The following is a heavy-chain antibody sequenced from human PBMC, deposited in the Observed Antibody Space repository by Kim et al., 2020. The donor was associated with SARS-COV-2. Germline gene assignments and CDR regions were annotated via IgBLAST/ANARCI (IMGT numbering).Heavy chain of an antibody. CDR3: ARTGGYSYGLYYYGMDV. V-gene: IGHV4-39*01. J-gene: IGHJ6*02. Sequence: SETLSLTCTVSGGPISSSSYYWGWIRQPPGKGLEWIGSIYYSGSTYYNPSLKSRVTISVDTSKNQFSLKLSSVTAADTAVYYCARTGGYSYGLYYYGMDVWGQGTTVTVSS. CDR2: IYYSGST. CDR1: GGPISSSSYY. D-gene: IGHD5-18*01.